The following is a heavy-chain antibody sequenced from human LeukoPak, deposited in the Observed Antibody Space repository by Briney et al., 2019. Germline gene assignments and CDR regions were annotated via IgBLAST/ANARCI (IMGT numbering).Heavy chain of an antibody. CDR3: ARGGGGYEVGYFDY. Sequence: SQTLSLTCTVSGGSISSGGYYWSWIRQHPGKGLEWIGYIYYSGSTYYNPFLKSRVTISVDTSKNQFSLKLSSVTAADTAVYYCARGGGGYEVGYFDYWGQGTLVTVSS. V-gene: IGHV4-31*03. D-gene: IGHD5-12*01. CDR2: IYYSGST. CDR1: GGSISSGGYY. J-gene: IGHJ4*02.